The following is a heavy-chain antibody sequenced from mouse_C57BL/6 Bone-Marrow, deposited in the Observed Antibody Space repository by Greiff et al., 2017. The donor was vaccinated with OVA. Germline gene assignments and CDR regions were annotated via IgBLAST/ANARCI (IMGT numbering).Heavy chain of an antibody. Sequence: QVQLQQSGAELVRPGTSVKMSCKASGYTFTNYWIGWAKQRPGHGLEWIGDIYPGGGCTNYNEKFKGKATLTADKSSSTAYMQFSSLTSEDSDIYACARGRMYSWFAYWGQGTLVTVSA. CDR3: ARGRMYSWFAY. CDR1: GYTFTNYW. V-gene: IGHV1-63*01. CDR2: IYPGGGCT. J-gene: IGHJ3*01.